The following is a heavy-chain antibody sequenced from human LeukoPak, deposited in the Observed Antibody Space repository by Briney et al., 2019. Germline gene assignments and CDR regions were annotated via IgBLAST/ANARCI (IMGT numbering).Heavy chain of an antibody. CDR2: IYYSGRT. CDR3: ARTGSYDTNGLDS. D-gene: IGHD2-8*01. J-gene: IGHJ4*02. Sequence: SETLSLTCTVSGGSISSYHWTWIRQPPGKGLEWIGFIYYSGRTNYNPSLKSRVTILVDTSKNQFSLRLSSVTAADTAVYYCARTGSYDTNGLDSWGQGTLVIVSS. V-gene: IGHV4-59*08. CDR1: GGSISSYH.